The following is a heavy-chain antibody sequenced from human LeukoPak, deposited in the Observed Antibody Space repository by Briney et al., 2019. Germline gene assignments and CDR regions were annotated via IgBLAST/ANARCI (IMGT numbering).Heavy chain of an antibody. V-gene: IGHV1-69*04. J-gene: IGHJ4*02. CDR3: ARVRWNSGSYHFDY. Sequence: GASVKVSCKASGGTFSSYAISWVRRAPGQGLEWMGRIIPIFGIANYAQKFQGRVTITADKSTSTAYMELSSLRSEDTAVYYCARVRWNSGSYHFDYWGQGTLVTVSS. CDR1: GGTFSSYA. CDR2: IIPIFGIA. D-gene: IGHD1-26*01.